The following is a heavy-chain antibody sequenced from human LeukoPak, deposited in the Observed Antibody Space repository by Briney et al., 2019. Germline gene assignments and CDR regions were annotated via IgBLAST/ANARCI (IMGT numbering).Heavy chain of an antibody. V-gene: IGHV1-69*04. CDR2: IIPILGIT. CDR1: GGTFITYA. CDR3: VREDLGIEY. J-gene: IGHJ4*02. Sequence: SVKVSCKASGGTFITYAISWVRQAPGQGLEWMGRIIPILGITNYAQKFQGRVTITADKSTNTAYMELSNLGSEDTAVYYCVREDLGIEYWGQGTLVTVSP. D-gene: IGHD3/OR15-3a*01.